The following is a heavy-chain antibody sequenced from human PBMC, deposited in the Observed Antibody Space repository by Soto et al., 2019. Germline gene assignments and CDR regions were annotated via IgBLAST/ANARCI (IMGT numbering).Heavy chain of an antibody. CDR1: GFTFSSYG. D-gene: IGHD1-26*01. J-gene: IGHJ4*02. CDR2: ISYDGSNK. CDR3: ARSPYSVSYLAYFDY. V-gene: IGHV3-30*03. Sequence: QVRLVESGGGVVQPGRSLRLSCAASGFTFSSYGMHWVRQALGKGLEWVAVISYDGSNKYYADSVKGRFTISRDNSKNTLYLQMNSLRAEDTAVYYCARSPYSVSYLAYFDYWGQGTLVTVSS.